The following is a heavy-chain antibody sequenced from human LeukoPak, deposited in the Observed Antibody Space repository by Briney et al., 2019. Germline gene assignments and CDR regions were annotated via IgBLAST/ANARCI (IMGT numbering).Heavy chain of an antibody. CDR1: GFTFSSYW. Sequence: PGGSLRLSCAASGFTFSSYWMCWVRQAPGKGLEWVANIKQDGSEKYYVDSVKGRFTISRDNAKNSLYLQMNSLRAEDTAVYYCASSGSHIFGYYYYYMDVWGKGTTVTVSS. CDR3: ASSGSHIFGYYYYYMDV. CDR2: IKQDGSEK. V-gene: IGHV3-7*01. J-gene: IGHJ6*03. D-gene: IGHD3-10*01.